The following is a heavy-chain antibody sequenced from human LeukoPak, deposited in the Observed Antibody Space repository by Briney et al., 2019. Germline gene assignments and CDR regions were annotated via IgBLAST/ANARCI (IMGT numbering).Heavy chain of an antibody. V-gene: IGHV1-69*13. J-gene: IGHJ4*02. Sequence: SVKVSCKASGGTFSSYAISWVQQAPGQGLEWMGGIIPIFGTANYAQKFQGRVTITADESTSTAYMELSSLRSEDTAVYYCAREDMYGSPFDYWGQGTLVTVSS. CDR3: AREDMYGSPFDY. CDR2: IIPIFGTA. CDR1: GGTFSSYA. D-gene: IGHD2-8*01.